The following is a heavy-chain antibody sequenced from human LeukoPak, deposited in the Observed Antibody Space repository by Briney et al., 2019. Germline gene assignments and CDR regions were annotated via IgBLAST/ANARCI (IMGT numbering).Heavy chain of an antibody. J-gene: IGHJ4*02. Sequence: GGSLRLSCAASGFTFSSYAMPWVRQAPGKGLEYVSAISSNGGSTYYANSVKGRFTISRDNSKNTLYLQMGSLRAEDMAVYYCARFSSSWYTLDYWAREPWSPSPQ. CDR1: GFTFSSYA. CDR3: ARFSSSWYTLDY. CDR2: ISSNGGST. D-gene: IGHD6-13*01. V-gene: IGHV3-64*01.